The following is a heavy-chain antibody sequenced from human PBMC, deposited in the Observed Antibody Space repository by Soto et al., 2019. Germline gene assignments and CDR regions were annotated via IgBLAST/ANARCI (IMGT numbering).Heavy chain of an antibody. D-gene: IGHD3-3*01. V-gene: IGHV4-59*01. J-gene: IGHJ6*02. CDR1: GGSLSRYY. CDR3: ARDNNFWSGYYSGIRGVYYYRMYF. CDR2: IYYSGST. Sequence: ASETLSPPCTVSGGSLSRYYWSWIRQPPRKGLEWIGYIYYSGSTNYNPSLKSRVTISVDTSKNQFSLKLSSVTAADTAVYYCARDNNFWSGYYSGIRGVYYYRMYFCGQGTSVT.